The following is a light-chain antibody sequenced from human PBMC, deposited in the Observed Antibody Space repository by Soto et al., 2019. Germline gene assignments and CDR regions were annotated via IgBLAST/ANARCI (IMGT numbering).Light chain of an antibody. CDR2: DAS. V-gene: IGKV3-11*01. CDR3: QQRSNLPWT. CDR1: QSVGSSY. J-gene: IGKJ1*01. Sequence: EIWLTQSPGTLSVSPGESVSLSCRASQSVGSSYLAWYQQKPGQAPRLLIYDASNRATGIPVRFSGSGSGTDYTLTVSSLEPEDFAVYYCQQRSNLPWTFGQGSIVDVK.